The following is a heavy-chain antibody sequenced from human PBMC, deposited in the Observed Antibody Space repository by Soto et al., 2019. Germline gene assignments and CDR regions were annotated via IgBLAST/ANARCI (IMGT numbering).Heavy chain of an antibody. V-gene: IGHV4-31*03. CDR3: ARDSRADWYFDL. Sequence: PSETLSLTCTVSGGSISSGGYYWSWIRQHPGKGLEWIGYIYYSGSTYYNPSLKSRVTISADTSKNQFSLKLSSVTAADTAVYYCARDSRADWYFDLWGRGTLVTVSS. J-gene: IGHJ2*01. CDR2: IYYSGST. CDR1: GGSISSGGYY.